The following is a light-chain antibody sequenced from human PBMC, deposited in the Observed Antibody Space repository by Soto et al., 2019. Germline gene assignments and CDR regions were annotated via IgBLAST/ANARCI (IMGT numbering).Light chain of an antibody. J-gene: IGKJ5*01. CDR1: QSVGSN. CDR3: QQYTNWPIT. CDR2: GIS. V-gene: IGKV3-15*01. Sequence: EVVMTQSPATLSLSPGERATLSCRASQSVGSNYLAWYQQKPGQAPRLLIYGISTSATGIPARFSGSGSGTEFTLTISSRQSEDFAVYYCQQYTNWPITFGQGTRLEIK.